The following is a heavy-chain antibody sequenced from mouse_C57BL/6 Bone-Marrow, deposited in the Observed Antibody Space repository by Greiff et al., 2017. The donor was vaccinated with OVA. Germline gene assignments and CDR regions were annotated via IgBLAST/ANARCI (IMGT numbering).Heavy chain of an antibody. J-gene: IGHJ4*01. V-gene: IGHV5-16*01. CDR2: INYDGSST. D-gene: IGHD2-3*01. CDR3: ARDHGYSYYYAMDY. Sequence: EVMLVESEGGLVQPGSSMKLSCTASGFTLSDYYIAWVRQVPEKGLEWVANINYDGSSTYYLDSLKSRFIISRDNAKNILYLQMSSLKSEDTATYYCARDHGYSYYYAMDYWGQATSVTVSS. CDR1: GFTLSDYY.